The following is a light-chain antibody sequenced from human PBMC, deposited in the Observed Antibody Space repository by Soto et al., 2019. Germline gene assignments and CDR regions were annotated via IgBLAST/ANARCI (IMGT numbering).Light chain of an antibody. V-gene: IGLV2-11*01. J-gene: IGLJ1*01. Sequence: QSALTQPRSVSGSPGQSVTISCTGTSSDVGGYNYVSWYQQHPGKAPKLMIYDVSKRPSGVPDRFSGSKSGNTASLTISGLQAEDEADYYCCSSAVSYSYVFGTGTKLTVL. CDR3: CSSAVSYSYV. CDR2: DVS. CDR1: SSDVGGYNY.